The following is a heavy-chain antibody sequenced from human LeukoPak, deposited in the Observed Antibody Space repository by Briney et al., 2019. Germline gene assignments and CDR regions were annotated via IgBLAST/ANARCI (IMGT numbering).Heavy chain of an antibody. CDR1: GGSFSGYY. V-gene: IGHV4-34*01. Sequence: SETLSLTCAVYGGSFSGYYWSWIRQPPGKGLEWIGEINHSGSTNYNPSLKSRVTISVDTSKNQFSLKLSSVTAADTAVYYCARLGIVGATWFDYWGQGTLVTVSS. CDR2: INHSGST. D-gene: IGHD1-26*01. CDR3: ARLGIVGATWFDY. J-gene: IGHJ4*02.